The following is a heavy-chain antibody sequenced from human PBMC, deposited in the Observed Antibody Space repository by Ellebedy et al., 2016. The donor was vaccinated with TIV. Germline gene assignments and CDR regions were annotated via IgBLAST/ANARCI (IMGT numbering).Heavy chain of an antibody. J-gene: IGHJ4*02. V-gene: IGHV3-74*01. CDR1: GFTFSSYW. CDR2: INSDGSST. Sequence: GGSLRPSXAAPGFTFSSYWMHWVRQAPGKGLVWASRINSDGSSTSYADSVKGRFTISRDNAKNTLYLQMNSLRAEDTAVYYCARVGSGYCSSTSCYSLDYWGQGTLVTVSS. CDR3: ARVGSGYCSSTSCYSLDY. D-gene: IGHD2-2*03.